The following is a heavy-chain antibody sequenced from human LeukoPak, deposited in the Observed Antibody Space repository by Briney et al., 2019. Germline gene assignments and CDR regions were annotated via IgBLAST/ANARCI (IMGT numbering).Heavy chain of an antibody. J-gene: IGHJ4*02. CDR1: GFTFSSYA. CDR2: VSGSGGST. CDR3: AKKGSGSNVYYFDY. Sequence: GGSLRLSCAASGFTFSSYAMSWVRQAPGEGLDWVSTVSGSGGSTYYADSVKGRFTISRDNSKNTLYLQMNSLRVEDTAVYYCAKKGSGSNVYYFDYWGQGTLVTVSS. V-gene: IGHV3-23*01. D-gene: IGHD6-25*01.